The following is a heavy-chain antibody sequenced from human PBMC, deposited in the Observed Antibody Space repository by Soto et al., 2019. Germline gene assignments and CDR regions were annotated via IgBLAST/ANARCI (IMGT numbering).Heavy chain of an antibody. J-gene: IGHJ4*02. V-gene: IGHV1-3*01. CDR2: INPGNGNT. D-gene: IGHD6-6*01. CDR1: GYPFTSYG. Sequence: ASVKVSCKASGYPFTSYGIGWVRQAPGQRLEWMGWINPGNGNTKYSQKFQGRVTITRDTSASTAYMELSSLRSEDTAVYYCAREDAARPLDYWGQGTLVTVSS. CDR3: AREDAARPLDY.